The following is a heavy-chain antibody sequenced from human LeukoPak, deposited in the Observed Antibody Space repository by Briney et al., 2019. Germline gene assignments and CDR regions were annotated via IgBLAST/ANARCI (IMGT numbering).Heavy chain of an antibody. CDR2: IYYSGST. V-gene: IGHV4-59*01. J-gene: IGHJ5*02. D-gene: IGHD3-22*01. Sequence: PSETLSLTCTVSGGSISSYYWSWIRQPPGKGLEWIGYIYYSGSTNYNPSLKSRVTISVDTSKNQFSLKLSSVTAADTAVYYCARDSYYDSSGYFWFDPWGQGTLVTVSS. CDR1: GGSISSYY. CDR3: ARDSYYDSSGYFWFDP.